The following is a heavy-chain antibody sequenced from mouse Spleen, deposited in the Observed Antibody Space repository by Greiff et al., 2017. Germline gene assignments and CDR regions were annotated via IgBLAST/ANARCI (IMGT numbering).Heavy chain of an antibody. Sequence: QVQLQQSGPELVKPGASVRISCKASGYTFTSYYIHWVKQRPGQGLEWIGWIYPGNVNTKYNEKFKGKATLTVDTSSSTAYMQLSSLTSEDSAVYYCALYYGSFAYWGQGTLVTVSA. CDR1: GYTFTSYY. V-gene: IGHV1-66*01. CDR3: ALYYGSFAY. D-gene: IGHD2-2*01. CDR2: IYPGNVNT. J-gene: IGHJ3*01.